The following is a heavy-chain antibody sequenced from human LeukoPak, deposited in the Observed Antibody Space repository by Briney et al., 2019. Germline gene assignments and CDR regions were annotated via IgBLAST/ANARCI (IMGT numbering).Heavy chain of an antibody. D-gene: IGHD1-26*01. CDR3: AKDLTDIVGATDY. Sequence: GGSLRLSCATSVFTFSSYAMSWVRQAPGKGLEWVSPIGDTGGSTYYADSVKGRFTISRDNSKNTLFLQMNSLRAEDTAIYYCAKDLTDIVGATDYWGQGTLVTVSS. J-gene: IGHJ4*02. CDR1: VFTFSSYA. V-gene: IGHV3-23*01. CDR2: IGDTGGST.